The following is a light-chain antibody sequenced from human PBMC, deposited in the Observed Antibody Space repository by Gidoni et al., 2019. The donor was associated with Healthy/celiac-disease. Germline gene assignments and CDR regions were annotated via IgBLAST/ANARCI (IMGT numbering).Light chain of an antibody. Sequence: DIQLTQSPSFLSASVGDRVTITCWASQGISSYLAWYQQKPGKAPKLLIYAASTLQSGVPSRLSGSGSGTEFTLTISSLQPEDFATYYCQQLNSYLCSFGQGTKLEIK. J-gene: IGKJ2*04. CDR1: QGISSY. CDR2: AAS. V-gene: IGKV1-9*01. CDR3: QQLNSYLCS.